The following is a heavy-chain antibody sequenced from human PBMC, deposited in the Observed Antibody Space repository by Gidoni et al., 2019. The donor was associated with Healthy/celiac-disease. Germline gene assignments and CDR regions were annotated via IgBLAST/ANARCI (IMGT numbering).Heavy chain of an antibody. CDR2: IWYDGSNK. CDR1: GFTFCSSG. V-gene: IGHV3-33*01. Sequence: QVQLVASGGGVVPPGRSRRLACAASGFTFCSSGMTWVHQAPGKGLDWVAVIWYDGSNKYYADSVKGRFTISRDNSKNTLYLQMNSLRAEDTAVYYCARDGTRYYYGSGPNGGVFDYWGQGTLVTVSS. J-gene: IGHJ4*02. CDR3: ARDGTRYYYGSGPNGGVFDY. D-gene: IGHD3-10*01.